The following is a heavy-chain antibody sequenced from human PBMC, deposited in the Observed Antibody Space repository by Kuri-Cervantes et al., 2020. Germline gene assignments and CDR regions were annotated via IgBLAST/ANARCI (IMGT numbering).Heavy chain of an antibody. CDR3: ARLXVPRLERRDY. CDR1: GYTFTDYY. V-gene: IGHV1-46*01. J-gene: IGHJ4*02. CDR2: INPSGGST. D-gene: IGHD1-1*01. Sequence: ASVKVSCKASGYTFTDYYMHWVRQXPGQGLEWMAMINPSGGSTTYAQKFQGRVTMTTDTSTSTVYMEXNSLKYEDTAVYYCARLXVPRLERRDYWGQGTQVT.